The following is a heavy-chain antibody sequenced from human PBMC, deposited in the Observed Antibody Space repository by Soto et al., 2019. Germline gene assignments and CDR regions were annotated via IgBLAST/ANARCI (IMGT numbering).Heavy chain of an antibody. CDR3: ARVRAAAGDY. D-gene: IGHD6-13*01. CDR1: GGSFSGYY. J-gene: IGHJ4*02. V-gene: IGHV4-34*01. CDR2: INHSGST. Sequence: QVQLQQWGAGLLKPSETLSLTCAVYGGSFSGYYWSWIRQPPGKGLEWIGEINHSGSTNYNPSLKSRVTISVDTSKNQLSLKLSSVTAADTAVYYCARVRAAAGDYWGQGTLVTVSS.